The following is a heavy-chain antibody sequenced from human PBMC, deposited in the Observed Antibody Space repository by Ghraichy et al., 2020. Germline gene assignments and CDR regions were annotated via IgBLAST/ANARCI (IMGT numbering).Heavy chain of an antibody. CDR2: IYYSGST. Sequence: ESLNISCTVSGGSISSYYWSWIRQPPGKGLEWIGYIYYSGSTNYNPSLKSRVTISVDTSKNQFSLKLSSVTAADTAMYYCARGGAVYYYYDMDVWGQGTTVTVSS. J-gene: IGHJ6*02. CDR1: GGSISSYY. CDR3: ARGGAVYYYYDMDV. V-gene: IGHV4-59*01. D-gene: IGHD3-16*01.